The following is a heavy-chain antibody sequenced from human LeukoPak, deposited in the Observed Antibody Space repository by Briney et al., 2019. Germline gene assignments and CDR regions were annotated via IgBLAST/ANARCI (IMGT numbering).Heavy chain of an antibody. D-gene: IGHD3-10*01. CDR1: GGSISSGDYY. V-gene: IGHV4-30-4*01. Sequence: SETLSLTCTVSGGSISSGDYYWSWIRQPPGKGLEWIGYIYYSGSTYYNPSLKSRVTISVDTSKNQFSLKLSSVTAADTAVYYCARAITMVRGANPKWFDPWGQGTLVTVSS. CDR3: ARAITMVRGANPKWFDP. J-gene: IGHJ5*02. CDR2: IYYSGST.